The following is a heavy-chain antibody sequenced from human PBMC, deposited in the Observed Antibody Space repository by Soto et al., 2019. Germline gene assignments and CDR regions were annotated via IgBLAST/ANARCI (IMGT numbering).Heavy chain of an antibody. V-gene: IGHV4-59*08. CDR2: IYFSGSA. Sequence: ASETPSLTCTVSGGSITSYHLSWIRQPPGKGLEWIGYIYFSGSANYNPSLKSRVTISVDTSKNQFSLKLSSVTAADTAVYYCARRYSGYGDYWGQGTLVTVSS. CDR3: ARRYSGYGDY. J-gene: IGHJ4*02. D-gene: IGHD5-12*01. CDR1: GGSITSYH.